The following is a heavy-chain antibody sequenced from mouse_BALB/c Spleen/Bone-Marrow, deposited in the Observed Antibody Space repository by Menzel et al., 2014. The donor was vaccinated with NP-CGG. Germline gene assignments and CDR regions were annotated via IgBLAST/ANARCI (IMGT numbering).Heavy chain of an antibody. CDR1: GYTFTDYW. D-gene: IGHD2-14*01. CDR3: ARSDYRYDPFAY. V-gene: IGHV1-69*01. CDR2: IDTSDSYT. Sequence: VKLMESGAELVMPGASVKMFCKASGYTFTDYWMHWVKQRPGQGLERIGAIDTSDSYTSYNQKFKGKATLTVDESSSTASMQLSSLTSEDSAVYYCARSDYRYDPFAYWGQGTLVTVSA. J-gene: IGHJ3*01.